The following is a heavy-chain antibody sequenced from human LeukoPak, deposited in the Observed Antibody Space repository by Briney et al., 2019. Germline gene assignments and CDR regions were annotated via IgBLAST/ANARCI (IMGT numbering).Heavy chain of an antibody. CDR2: IKSKTDGGTT. J-gene: IGHJ4*02. D-gene: IGHD5-12*01. V-gene: IGHV3-15*01. CDR1: GFTFSNPW. Sequence: PGGSLRLSCAASGFTFSNPWMSWVRQAPGKGLEGVGRIKSKTDGGTTDYAAPVKGRFTISRDDSKNTLYLQMNSLKTEDTAVYYCTSHGTYGGYENSEDDSDYWGQGTLVTVSS. CDR3: TSHGTYGGYENSEDDSDY.